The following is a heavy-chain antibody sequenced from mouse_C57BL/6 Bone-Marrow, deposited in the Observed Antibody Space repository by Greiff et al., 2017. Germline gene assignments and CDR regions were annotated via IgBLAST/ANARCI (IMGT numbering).Heavy chain of an antibody. Sequence: QVQLQQPGAELVMPGASVKLSCKASGYTFTSYWMPWVKQRPGQGLEWIGLIEPSDSYTNYNQKFKGKSTLTVDKSSSTAYLQLSSLTSEDSAVYYCARVDTTVVDRYYFDDWGQGTTLTVSS. D-gene: IGHD1-1*01. CDR2: IEPSDSYT. J-gene: IGHJ2*01. V-gene: IGHV1-69*01. CDR3: ARVDTTVVDRYYFDD. CDR1: GYTFTSYW.